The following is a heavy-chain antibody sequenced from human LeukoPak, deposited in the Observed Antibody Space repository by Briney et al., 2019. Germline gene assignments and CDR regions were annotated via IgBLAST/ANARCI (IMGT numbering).Heavy chain of an antibody. J-gene: IGHJ4*02. Sequence: GSLRLSCAASGFTFSSYGMHWVRQAPGKGLEWVAFIRYDGSNKYYADSVKGRFTISRDNSKNTLYLQMNSLRAEDTAVYYCAKVGAYYDSSGPWDYWGQGTLVTVSS. V-gene: IGHV3-30*02. CDR1: GFTFSSYG. CDR3: AKVGAYYDSSGPWDY. D-gene: IGHD3-22*01. CDR2: IRYDGSNK.